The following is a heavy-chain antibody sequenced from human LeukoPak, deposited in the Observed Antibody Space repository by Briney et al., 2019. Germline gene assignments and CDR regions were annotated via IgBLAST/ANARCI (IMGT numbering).Heavy chain of an antibody. CDR2: IYSGGST. CDR1: GFTVSSNY. D-gene: IGHD3-10*01. J-gene: IGHJ6*03. CDR3: ARIISIYYMDV. Sequence: TGGSLRLSCAASGFTVSSNYMSWVRQAAGKGLEWVSVIYSGGSTYYADSVKGRFTISRDNSKNTLYLQMNSLRAEDTAVYYCARIISIYYMDVWGKGTTVTVSS. V-gene: IGHV3-66*02.